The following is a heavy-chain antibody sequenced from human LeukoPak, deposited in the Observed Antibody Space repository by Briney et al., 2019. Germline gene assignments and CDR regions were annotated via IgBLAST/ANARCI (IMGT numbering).Heavy chain of an antibody. CDR2: IYYSGRT. CDR1: GGSISSYY. D-gene: IGHD2-15*01. J-gene: IGHJ3*02. V-gene: IGHV4-59*01. CDR3: AREELGYCSGGNCHDAFDI. Sequence: SETLSLTCTVSGGSISSYYWSWIRQPPGKGLEWIGYIYYSGRTDYNPSLKSRVTISGDTSRNQFSLKLSSVTAADTAVYYCAREELGYCSGGNCHDAFDIWGQGTMVTVSS.